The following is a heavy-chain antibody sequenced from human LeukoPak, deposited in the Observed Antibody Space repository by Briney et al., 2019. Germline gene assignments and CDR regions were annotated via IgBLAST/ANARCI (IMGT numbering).Heavy chain of an antibody. J-gene: IGHJ4*02. CDR2: ISGSGDNT. V-gene: IGHV3-23*01. CDR3: AKVGMAGYYFDY. Sequence: GGSLRLSCAASGLTFSSYAMSWVRQAPGKGLERVSAISGSGDNTYYADSVKGRFTISRDNSKNTLYLQMNSLRAEDTAVYYCAKVGMAGYYFDYWGQGALVTVSS. CDR1: GLTFSSYA. D-gene: IGHD6-19*01.